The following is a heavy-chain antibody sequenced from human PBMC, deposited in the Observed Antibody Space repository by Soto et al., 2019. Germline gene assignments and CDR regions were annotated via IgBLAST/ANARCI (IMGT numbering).Heavy chain of an antibody. CDR2: IIPISGAA. V-gene: IGHV1-69*06. D-gene: IGHD1-20*01. Sequence: QVQLVQSGAEVKKPGSSVKVSCKASGGTFSNYVVNWVRQAPGQGLERMGRIIPISGAANYAQKFQGRVTTTADKSTSTSYIELSSLRSEDTAVYYCARDMTRTVVPYFDFWGQGTLVTVSS. J-gene: IGHJ4*02. CDR3: ARDMTRTVVPYFDF. CDR1: GGTFSNYV.